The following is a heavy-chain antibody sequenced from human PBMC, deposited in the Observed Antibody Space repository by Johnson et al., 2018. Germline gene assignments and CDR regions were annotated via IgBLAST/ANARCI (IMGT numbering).Heavy chain of an antibody. CDR3: AKWVRGATSLRYYYGMDV. CDR1: GGTLSSYA. D-gene: IGHD3-10*01. J-gene: IGHJ6*02. V-gene: IGHV1-69*01. Sequence: QVQLVESGAEVKKPGSSVKVSCKVSGGTLSSYAISWVRQAPGQGLEWMGGIIPIFGTANYAQKFQGRVTITADESTSTAYMELSSRRSEDTAVYYGAKWVRGATSLRYYYGMDVWGQGTTVTVSS. CDR2: IIPIFGTA.